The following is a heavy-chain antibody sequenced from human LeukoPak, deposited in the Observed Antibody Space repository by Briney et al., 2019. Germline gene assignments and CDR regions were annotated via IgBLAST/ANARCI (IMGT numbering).Heavy chain of an antibody. Sequence: GGSLRLSCAASGFSFDDYAMHWVRQAPGKGLEWVSLISWDGGSSHYADSVKGRFTISRDNAKNSLYLQMNSLRAEDTALYYCAKDFANYYDSSGSFDYWGQATLVTVSS. CDR2: ISWDGGSS. D-gene: IGHD3-22*01. CDR1: GFSFDDYA. V-gene: IGHV3-43D*03. CDR3: AKDFANYYDSSGSFDY. J-gene: IGHJ4*02.